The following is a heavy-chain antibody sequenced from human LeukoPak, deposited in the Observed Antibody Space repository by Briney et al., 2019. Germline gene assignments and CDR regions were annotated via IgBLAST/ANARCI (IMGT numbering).Heavy chain of an antibody. CDR1: GGSISSSNYY. CDR2: VYYSGST. D-gene: IGHD6-13*01. Sequence: SETLSLTCTVSGGSISSSNYYWAWIRQPPGKGLEWIGSVYYSGSTYYNPSLKSRVTISVDTSKNQLSLNLSSVTAADSAVYYRASPKYAYSSSWYYFDYWGQGTLVTVSS. V-gene: IGHV4-39*01. J-gene: IGHJ4*02. CDR3: ASPKYAYSSSWYYFDY.